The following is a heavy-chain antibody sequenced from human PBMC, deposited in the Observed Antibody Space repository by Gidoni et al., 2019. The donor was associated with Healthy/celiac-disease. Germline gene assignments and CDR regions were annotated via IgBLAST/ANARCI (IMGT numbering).Heavy chain of an antibody. CDR1: GGSISSSSYY. D-gene: IGHD2-21*02. V-gene: IGHV4-39*01. Sequence: QLQLQESGPGLVKPSETLSLTCTVSGGSISSSSYYWGWLRQPPGKGLEWIGSIYYSGSTYYNPSLKSRVTISVDTSKNQYSLKLSSVTAADTAVYYCARRVAYCGGDCYSGGHDAFDIWGQGTMVTVSS. CDR2: IYYSGST. CDR3: ARRVAYCGGDCYSGGHDAFDI. J-gene: IGHJ3*02.